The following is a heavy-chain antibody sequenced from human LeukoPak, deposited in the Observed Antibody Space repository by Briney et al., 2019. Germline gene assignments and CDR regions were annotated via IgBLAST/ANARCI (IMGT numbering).Heavy chain of an antibody. CDR3: ARDEVVVPAAKAYYYYYYMDV. Sequence: GGSLRLSCAASGFTFSSYSMNWVRQAPGKGLEWVSSISSSSSYIYYADSVKGRFTISRDNAKNSLYLQMNSLRAEDTAVYYCARDEVVVPAAKAYYYYYYMDVWGKGTMVTVSS. D-gene: IGHD2-2*01. CDR2: ISSSSSYI. CDR1: GFTFSSYS. J-gene: IGHJ6*03. V-gene: IGHV3-21*01.